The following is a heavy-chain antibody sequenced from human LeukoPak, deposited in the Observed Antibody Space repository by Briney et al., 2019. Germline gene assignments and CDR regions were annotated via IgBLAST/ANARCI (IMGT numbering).Heavy chain of an antibody. CDR1: GYTFTSYD. Sequence: ASVKVSCKAFGYTFTSYDINWVRQATGQGLEWMGWMNPNSGDTAYAQKFQGRVTMAKDNSISTAYMELSSLRSEDTAVYYCARWSAIYYGMDVWGQGTTVTVSS. V-gene: IGHV1-8*01. CDR3: ARWSAIYYGMDV. CDR2: MNPNSGDT. J-gene: IGHJ6*02.